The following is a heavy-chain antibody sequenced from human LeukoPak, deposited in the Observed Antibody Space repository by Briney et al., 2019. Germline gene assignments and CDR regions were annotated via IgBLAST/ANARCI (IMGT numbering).Heavy chain of an antibody. J-gene: IGHJ6*02. CDR3: ARVRGGRSWYYYGMDV. V-gene: IGHV3-30-3*01. CDR1: GFTFSNFA. D-gene: IGHD3-16*01. Sequence: QTGGSLRLSCAASGFTFSNFAMHWVRQAPGKGLEWVAVISYDGDNEYYADSVKGQFTISRDNSKDRLYLQMNSLRPEDTAMCYCARVRGGRSWYYYGMDVWGRGTTVTVSS. CDR2: ISYDGDNE.